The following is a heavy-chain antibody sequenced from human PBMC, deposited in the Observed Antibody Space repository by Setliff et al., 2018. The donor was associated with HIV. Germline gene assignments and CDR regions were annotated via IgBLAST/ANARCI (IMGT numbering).Heavy chain of an antibody. Sequence: SVKVSCKASGGIFNTYGMNWVRQAPGQGLERMGGIIPIARAPNYAQKFQDRVTITADESTTTVYMEVRSLKSEDTALYYCARGPLYGYDHGYLDYWGQGTLVTSPQ. V-gene: IGHV1-69*13. CDR2: IIPIARAP. CDR3: ARGPLYGYDHGYLDY. D-gene: IGHD5-12*01. J-gene: IGHJ4*02. CDR1: GGIFNTYG.